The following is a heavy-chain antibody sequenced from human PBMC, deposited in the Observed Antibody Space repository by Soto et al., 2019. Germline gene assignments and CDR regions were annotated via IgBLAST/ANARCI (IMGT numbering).Heavy chain of an antibody. CDR1: GFTFSRYW. D-gene: IGHD3-22*01. CDR3: ERDSGGYYEPLFDY. J-gene: IGHJ4*02. CDR2: INSDGSST. Sequence: EVQLVESGGGLVQPGGSLRLSCAASGFTFSRYWMHWVRQAPGKGLVWVSRINSDGSSTRYADSVKGRFTISRDNDKNTLYLQMNSLRAEDTAVYYCERDSGGYYEPLFDYWGQGTLVTVSS. V-gene: IGHV3-74*01.